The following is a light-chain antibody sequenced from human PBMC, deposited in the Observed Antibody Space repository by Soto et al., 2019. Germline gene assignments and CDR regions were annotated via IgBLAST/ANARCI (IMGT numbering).Light chain of an antibody. V-gene: IGKV2-28*01. CDR1: QSLLHSDGYNY. Sequence: VMTQSPLSLPVTPGEPASISCRSSQSLLHSDGYNYLDWLLQRPGQSPQVLLYLGSNRAPGVPDRFSGSGSGTDFTLKISRVEAEDVGVYYCMQALQTPLTFGGGTKVEIK. CDR2: LGS. J-gene: IGKJ4*01. CDR3: MQALQTPLT.